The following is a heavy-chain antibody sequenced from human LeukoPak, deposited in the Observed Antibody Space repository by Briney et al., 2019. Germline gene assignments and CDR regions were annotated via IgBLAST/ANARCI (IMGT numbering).Heavy chain of an antibody. V-gene: IGHV3-74*01. D-gene: IGHD2-2*01. Sequence: PGGSLRLSCAASGFTFSSYWMHWVRQAPGKGLVWVSRINSDGSSTSYADSVKGRFTISRDNAENTLYLQMNSLRAEDTAVYYCARDRIVVVPPYVWFDPWGQGTLVTVSS. CDR2: INSDGSST. J-gene: IGHJ5*02. CDR1: GFTFSSYW. CDR3: ARDRIVVVPPYVWFDP.